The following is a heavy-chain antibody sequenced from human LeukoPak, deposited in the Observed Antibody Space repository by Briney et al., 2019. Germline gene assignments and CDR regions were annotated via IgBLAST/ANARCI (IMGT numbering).Heavy chain of an antibody. V-gene: IGHV4-59*01. Sequence: SETLSRTCTVSGGSISSYYWSWIRQPPGKGLEWIGYIYYSGSTNYNPSLKSRVTISVDTSKNQFSLKLSSVTAADTAVYYCARVGTYGSGSYLSWLDYWGQGTLVTVSS. CDR2: IYYSGST. D-gene: IGHD3-10*01. J-gene: IGHJ4*02. CDR1: GGSISSYY. CDR3: ARVGTYGSGSYLSWLDY.